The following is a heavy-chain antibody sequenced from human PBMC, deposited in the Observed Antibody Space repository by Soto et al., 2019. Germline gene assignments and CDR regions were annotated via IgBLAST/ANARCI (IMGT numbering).Heavy chain of an antibody. D-gene: IGHD3-22*01. J-gene: IGHJ4*02. CDR2: IYWNDDK. CDR3: AHTPVVIATFDY. Sequence: QITLKESGPTLVKPTQTLTLTCTFSGFSLSTSGVGVGWIRQPPRKALEWLALIYWNDDKRYSPSLKSRLTITKDTSKNQVVLTMTNMDPVDTATYYCAHTPVVIATFDYWGQGTLVTVSS. CDR1: GFSLSTSGVG. V-gene: IGHV2-5*01.